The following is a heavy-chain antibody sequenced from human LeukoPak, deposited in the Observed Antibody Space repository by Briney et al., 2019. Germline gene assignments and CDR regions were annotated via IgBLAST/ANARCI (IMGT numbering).Heavy chain of an antibody. CDR2: ISGSGGST. Sequence: HPGGSLRLSCAASGFTFSSYGMSWVRQAPGKGLEWVSAISGSGGSTYYADSVKGRFTISRDNSKNTLYLQMNSLRAEDTAVYYCAKDLATNVRIAVAGSAFDIWGRGTMVTVSS. J-gene: IGHJ3*02. D-gene: IGHD6-19*01. CDR3: AKDLATNVRIAVAGSAFDI. V-gene: IGHV3-23*01. CDR1: GFTFSSYG.